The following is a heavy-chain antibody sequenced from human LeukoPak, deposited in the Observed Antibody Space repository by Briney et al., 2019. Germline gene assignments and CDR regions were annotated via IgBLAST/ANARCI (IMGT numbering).Heavy chain of an antibody. CDR3: ARDLGASGLYYFDY. V-gene: IGHV4-39*07. J-gene: IGHJ4*02. CDR2: IYYSGST. D-gene: IGHD1-26*01. CDR1: GGSISSSSYY. Sequence: SETLSLTCTVSGGSISSSSYYWGWIRQPPGKGLEWLGSIYYSGSTYYNPSLKSRVTISVDTYKNQFSLKLSSVTAADTAVYYCARDLGASGLYYFDYWGQGTLVTVSS.